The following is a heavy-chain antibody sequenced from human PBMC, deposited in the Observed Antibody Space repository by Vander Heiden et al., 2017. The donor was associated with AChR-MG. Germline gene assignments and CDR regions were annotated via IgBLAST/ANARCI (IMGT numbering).Heavy chain of an antibody. J-gene: IGHJ6*02. CDR3: ARKLDNYYAMDV. D-gene: IGHD6-6*01. Sequence: QVQLVESGGGVVQPGRSLRPSCAASGFTFSNYGMHWVRQAPGKGLEWVAVIWYDGSNKYYADSVKGRFTISRDNSKNTLYLQMNSLRAEDTAVYYCARKLDNYYAMDVWGQGTTVTVSS. V-gene: IGHV3-33*01. CDR1: GFTFSNYG. CDR2: IWYDGSNK.